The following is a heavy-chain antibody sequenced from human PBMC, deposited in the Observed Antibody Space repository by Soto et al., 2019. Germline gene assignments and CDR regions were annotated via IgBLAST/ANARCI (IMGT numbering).Heavy chain of an antibody. V-gene: IGHV3-9*01. D-gene: IGHD4-17*01. J-gene: IGHJ2*01. CDR3: AKDIHYGDYGGGRIYWCYDL. CDR1: GFTFDDYA. CDR2: ISWNSGSI. Sequence: EVQLVESGGGLVQPGRSLRLSWAASGFTFDDYAMHWVRQAPGKGLEGVSGISWNSGSIGYADSVKGRVTISRDNAKNSLYLEMNSLRAEDTALYYCAKDIHYGDYGGGRIYWCYDLWCRGTLVTVSS.